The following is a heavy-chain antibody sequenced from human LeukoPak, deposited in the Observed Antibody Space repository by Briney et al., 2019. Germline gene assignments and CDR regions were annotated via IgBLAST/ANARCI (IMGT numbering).Heavy chain of an antibody. V-gene: IGHV3-7*01. CDR1: GFTFSSYG. J-gene: IGHJ4*02. Sequence: GSLRLSCAASGFTFSSYGMHWVRQAPGKGLEWVANIQQDGSGKYYVDSVKGRFTISRDNAKNSLYLQMNSLRAEDTAVYYCARDPDYGGSGFFGDSWGQGTLVTVSS. CDR2: IQQDGSGK. CDR3: ARDPDYGGSGFFGDS. D-gene: IGHD4-23*01.